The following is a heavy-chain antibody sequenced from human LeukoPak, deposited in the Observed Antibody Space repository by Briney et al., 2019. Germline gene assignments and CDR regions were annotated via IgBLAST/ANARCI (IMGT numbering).Heavy chain of an antibody. CDR2: IYYSGST. D-gene: IGHD2-15*01. CDR1: GVSVSSGSYY. Sequence: SETLSLTCTVSGVSVSSGSYYWSWIRQPPGKGLEWIGYIYYSGSTNYNPSLKSRVTISVDTSKNQFSLKLSSVTAADTAVYYCAREGVVVAATYHYYYGMDVWGQGTTVTVS. CDR3: AREGVVVAATYHYYYGMDV. V-gene: IGHV4-61*01. J-gene: IGHJ6*02.